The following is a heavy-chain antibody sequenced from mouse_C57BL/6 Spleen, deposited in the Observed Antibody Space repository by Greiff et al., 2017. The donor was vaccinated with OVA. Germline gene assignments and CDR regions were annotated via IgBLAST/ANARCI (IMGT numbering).Heavy chain of an antibody. J-gene: IGHJ1*03. CDR2: IDPSDSYT. CDR3: ADYGSSYEWGSFDV. Sequence: QVQLQQPGAELVKPVASVKLSCKASGYTFTSSWMQWVKQRPGQGLECIGEIDPSDSYTNYNPKFKGKATLTVDTSSSTAYMQLSSLTSEDSAVYYCADYGSSYEWGSFDVWGTGTTVTVSS. V-gene: IGHV1-50*01. CDR1: GYTFTSSW. D-gene: IGHD1-1*01.